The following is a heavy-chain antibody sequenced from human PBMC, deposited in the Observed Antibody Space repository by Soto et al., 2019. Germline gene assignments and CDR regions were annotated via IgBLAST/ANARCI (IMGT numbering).Heavy chain of an antibody. V-gene: IGHV3-30-3*01. J-gene: IGHJ4*02. D-gene: IGHD5-18*01. CDR2: ISYDGSNK. Sequence: GGSLRLSCAASVFTFSSYAMHWVRKAPGKGLEWVAVISYDGSNKYYADSVKGRFTISRDNSKNTLYLQMNSLRAEDTAVYYCARDFVGIQLWKDYWGQGTLVTVSS. CDR3: ARDFVGIQLWKDY. CDR1: VFTFSSYA.